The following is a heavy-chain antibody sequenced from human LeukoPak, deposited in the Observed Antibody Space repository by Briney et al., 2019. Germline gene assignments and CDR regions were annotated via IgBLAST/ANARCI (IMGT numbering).Heavy chain of an antibody. V-gene: IGHV1-2*02. CDR3: ARVVGPPYHDY. CDR2: INPNSGGT. CDR1: GYTFTGYY. D-gene: IGHD3-10*01. J-gene: IGHJ4*02. Sequence: GASVKVSCKASGYTFTGYYMHWVRQAPGQGLEWMGWINPNSGGTNYAQKFQGRVTMTTDTSTSTAYMELRSLRSDDTAVYYCARVVGPPYHDYWGQGTLVTVSS.